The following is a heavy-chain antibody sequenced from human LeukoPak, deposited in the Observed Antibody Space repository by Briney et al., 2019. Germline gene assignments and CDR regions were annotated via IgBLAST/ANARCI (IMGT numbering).Heavy chain of an antibody. CDR3: ARQAYGSHFDAFDI. D-gene: IGHD3-22*01. CDR1: GYRFTTDY. J-gene: IGHJ3*02. V-gene: IGHV5-51*01. Sequence: GESLKISCKAFGYRFTTDYIGWVRQMPGKGLEWMGFIYPDDSETNYSPSFQGHVSMSVDKSITTAYLQWSSLKASDTAIYYCARQAYGSHFDAFDIWGQGTMVTVSS. CDR2: IYPDDSET.